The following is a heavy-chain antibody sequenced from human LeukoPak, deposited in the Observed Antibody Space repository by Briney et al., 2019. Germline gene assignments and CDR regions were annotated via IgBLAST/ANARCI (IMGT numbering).Heavy chain of an antibody. V-gene: IGHV3-21*01. Sequence: GGSLRLSCAASGFTFSTYGIYWVRQAPGKGLEWVSSISSSGNAINYADSVKGRFTISRDNANNSLSLQMSSLRAEDTAVYYCARHDVAWNDVYWFDPWGQGTLVTVSS. D-gene: IGHD1-1*01. CDR3: ARHDVAWNDVYWFDP. CDR2: ISSSGNAI. J-gene: IGHJ5*02. CDR1: GFTFSTYG.